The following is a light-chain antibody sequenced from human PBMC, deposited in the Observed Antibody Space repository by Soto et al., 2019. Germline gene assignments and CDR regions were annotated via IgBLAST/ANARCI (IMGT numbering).Light chain of an antibody. CDR3: QQRVNWPPT. Sequence: VLTQSPARLSLSPGERATLSCRAGQMVSDYLAWYQQKPGQPPRLLFFDASNRATGVPDRFSAGGSGTDFTLIISSLEPEDFAVYYCQQRVNWPPTFGVGTKVEI. CDR2: DAS. V-gene: IGKV3-11*01. CDR1: QMVSDY. J-gene: IGKJ4*01.